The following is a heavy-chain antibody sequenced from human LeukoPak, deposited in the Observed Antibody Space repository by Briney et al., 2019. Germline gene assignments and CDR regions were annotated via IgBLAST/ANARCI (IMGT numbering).Heavy chain of an antibody. D-gene: IGHD1-26*01. CDR1: GGSISSSNW. CDR2: IYHSGST. Sequence: SETLSLTCAVSGGSISSSNWWSWVRQPPGKGLEWIGEIYHSGSTNYNPSLKSRVTISVDTSKNQFSLKLSSVTAADTAVYYCARGLATYNWFDPWGQGTLVTVSS. J-gene: IGHJ5*02. V-gene: IGHV4-4*02. CDR3: ARGLATYNWFDP.